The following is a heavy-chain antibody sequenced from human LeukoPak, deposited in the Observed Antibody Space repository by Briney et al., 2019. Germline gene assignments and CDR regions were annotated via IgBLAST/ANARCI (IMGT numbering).Heavy chain of an antibody. CDR3: ARGWQRLFSSVDKLFSFAP. CDR2: INPSGGST. J-gene: IGHJ5*02. Sequence: VASVKVSCKASGYTFTSYYMHWVRQAPGQGLEWMGIINPSGGSTSYAQKFQGRVTMTRDTSTSTVYMELSSLRSEDTAVYYCARGWQRLFSSVDKLFSFAPWGQGTLVTVSS. V-gene: IGHV1-46*01. D-gene: IGHD6-25*01. CDR1: GYTFTSYY.